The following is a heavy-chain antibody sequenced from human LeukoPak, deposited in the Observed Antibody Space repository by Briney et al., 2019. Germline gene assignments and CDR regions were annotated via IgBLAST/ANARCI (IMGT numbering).Heavy chain of an antibody. CDR2: ISSSSSYI. J-gene: IGHJ4*02. D-gene: IGHD3-10*01. CDR1: GFTFSSYS. V-gene: IGHV3-21*01. Sequence: GGSLRLSCAASGFTFSSYSMNWVRQAPGKGLEWVSSISSSSSYIYYADSVKGRFTISRDNAKNSLYLQMNSLRAEDTAVYYCARLTITMVRGVPFDYWGQGTLVTVSS. CDR3: ARLTITMVRGVPFDY.